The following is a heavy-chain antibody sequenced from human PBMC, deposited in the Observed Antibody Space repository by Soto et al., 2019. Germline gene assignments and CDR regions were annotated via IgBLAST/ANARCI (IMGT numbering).Heavy chain of an antibody. CDR1: GFTFSSYG. V-gene: IGHV3-33*01. CDR2: IWYDGSNK. Sequence: QVQLVESGGGVVQPGRSWRLSCAASGFTFSSYGMHWVRQAPGKGLEWVAVIWYDGSNKYYADSVKGRFTISRDNSKNTLYLQMNSLRAEDTAVYYCARDYDSSGYPRYYFDYWGQGTLVTVSS. CDR3: ARDYDSSGYPRYYFDY. J-gene: IGHJ4*02. D-gene: IGHD3-22*01.